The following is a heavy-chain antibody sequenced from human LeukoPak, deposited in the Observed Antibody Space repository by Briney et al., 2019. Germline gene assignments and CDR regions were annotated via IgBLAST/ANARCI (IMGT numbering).Heavy chain of an antibody. CDR1: GGSISSSSDY. V-gene: IGHV4-39*07. D-gene: IGHD3-3*01. Sequence: PSETLSLTCSVSGGSISSSSDYWGWIRQPPGKGLEWIASIYYSGSTYYNPSLKSRVTMSLDTSKNQFSLRLNSVTAADTAVYCCARGVVSNWFDPWGQGTLVTVSS. CDR2: IYYSGST. CDR3: ARGVVSNWFDP. J-gene: IGHJ5*02.